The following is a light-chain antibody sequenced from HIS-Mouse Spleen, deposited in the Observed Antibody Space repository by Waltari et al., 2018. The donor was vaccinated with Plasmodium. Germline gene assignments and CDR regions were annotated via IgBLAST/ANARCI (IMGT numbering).Light chain of an antibody. Sequence: SYELTQPPSVSVSPGQTARITCSGDALPKQYAYWYQQMPGQAPVLVIYNYSARPAGSPERFSGSSSGSTVTLTISGVQAGDEADYYWQSADSSGTYRVFGGGTKLTVL. V-gene: IGLV3-25*03. CDR1: ALPKQY. CDR3: QSADSSGTYRV. J-gene: IGLJ2*01. CDR2: NYS.